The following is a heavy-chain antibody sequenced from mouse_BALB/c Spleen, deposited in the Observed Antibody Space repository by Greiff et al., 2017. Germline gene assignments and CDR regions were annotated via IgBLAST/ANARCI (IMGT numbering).Heavy chain of an antibody. Sequence: QVQLQQSGAELVKPGASVKLSCKASGYTFTSYYMYWVKQRPGQGLEWIGEINPSNGGTNFNEKFKSKATLTVDKSSSTAYMQLSSLTSEDSAVYYCTRDGNYPFAYWGLGTLVTVSA. D-gene: IGHD2-1*01. CDR3: TRDGNYPFAY. CDR1: GYTFTSYY. J-gene: IGHJ3*01. V-gene: IGHV1S81*02. CDR2: INPSNGGT.